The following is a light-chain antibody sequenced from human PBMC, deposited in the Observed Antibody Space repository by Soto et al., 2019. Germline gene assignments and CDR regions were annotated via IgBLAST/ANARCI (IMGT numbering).Light chain of an antibody. J-gene: IGKJ4*01. Sequence: DIQMTQSPSSLSASVGDRVTITCRASQSISSYLNWYQQKPGKAPKLLIYAASSLQSGVPSRFSSSGSGTEFTLTISSLQPEDFATYYCQQSYSTPLTFGGGTKVEIK. CDR2: AAS. CDR1: QSISSY. CDR3: QQSYSTPLT. V-gene: IGKV1-39*01.